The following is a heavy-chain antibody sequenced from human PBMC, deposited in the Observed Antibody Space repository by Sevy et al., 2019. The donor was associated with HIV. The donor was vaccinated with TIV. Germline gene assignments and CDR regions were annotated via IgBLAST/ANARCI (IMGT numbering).Heavy chain of an antibody. CDR2: ISPYDGDT. D-gene: IGHD1-26*01. J-gene: IGHJ6*02. Sequence: ASVKVSCQSSGYNFNIYTIHWVRQARGQGLEWVGRISPYDGDTDYAHNFHGRVSLTMDTSTSTAYLGLTSLRSHDTAVYFCTRDTWELLTGIAYYYSGMDVWGQGTTVTVSS. CDR1: GYNFNIYT. CDR3: TRDTWELLTGIAYYYSGMDV. V-gene: IGHV1-18*01.